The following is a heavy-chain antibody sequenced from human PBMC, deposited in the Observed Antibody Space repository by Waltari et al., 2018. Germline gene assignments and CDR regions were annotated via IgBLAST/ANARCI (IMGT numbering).Heavy chain of an antibody. J-gene: IGHJ6*02. V-gene: IGHV4-34*01. CDR2: INHSGST. D-gene: IGHD2-8*01. CDR1: GASFSGYY. CDR3: ARGRCISTWFCQYYGVDV. Sequence: QVHLQQWGAGLLKPSETLSLTCGVYGASFSGYYWSWIRQPPGKGLEWIGEINHSGSTNYNPSLKSRVTMSVDTSKSQFSLKLSSVTAADTAVYYCARGRCISTWFCQYYGVDVWGQGATVIVSS.